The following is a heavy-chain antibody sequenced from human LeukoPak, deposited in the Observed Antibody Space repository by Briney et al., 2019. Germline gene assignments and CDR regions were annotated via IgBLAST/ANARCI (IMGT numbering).Heavy chain of an antibody. D-gene: IGHD2-15*01. CDR3: AREGLLPAGTIDY. J-gene: IGHJ4*02. V-gene: IGHV4-38-2*02. Sequence: SETLSLTCTVSGYSISSGYYWGWTRQPPGKGLEWIGSIYHSGSTYYNPSLKSRVTISVDTSKNQFSLNLSSVTAADTAVYYCAREGLLPAGTIDYWGQGTLVTVSS. CDR1: GYSISSGYY. CDR2: IYHSGST.